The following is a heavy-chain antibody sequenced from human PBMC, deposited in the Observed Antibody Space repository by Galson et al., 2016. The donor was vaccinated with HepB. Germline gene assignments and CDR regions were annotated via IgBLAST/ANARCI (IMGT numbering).Heavy chain of an antibody. CDR1: GFTFSTYG. V-gene: IGHV3-23*01. J-gene: IGHJ3*02. Sequence: SLRLSCAASGFTFSTYGFHWVRQAPGKGLEWVSAISGSGVGTYYADSVKGRFTISRDNSKNTLYLQMNSLRAEDTAVYYCAKDDDDYNDAFDIWGQGTMVTVSS. CDR2: ISGSGVGT. D-gene: IGHD5-24*01. CDR3: AKDDDDYNDAFDI.